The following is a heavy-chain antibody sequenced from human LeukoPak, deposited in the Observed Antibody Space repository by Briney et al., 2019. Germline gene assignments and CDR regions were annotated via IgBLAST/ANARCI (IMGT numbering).Heavy chain of an antibody. J-gene: IGHJ4*02. V-gene: IGHV3-23*01. CDR1: GFTFGDYA. CDR3: AKAASGNWNDVSDY. CDR2: ISGRGVST. Sequence: GRSLRLSCTGSGFTFGDYAMSWVRQAPGKGLEWVSAISGRGVSTSYADSVRGRFTISRDNSKNTLYLQMNSLRAEDTAVYYCAKAASGNWNDVSDYWGQGTLVTVSS. D-gene: IGHD1-20*01.